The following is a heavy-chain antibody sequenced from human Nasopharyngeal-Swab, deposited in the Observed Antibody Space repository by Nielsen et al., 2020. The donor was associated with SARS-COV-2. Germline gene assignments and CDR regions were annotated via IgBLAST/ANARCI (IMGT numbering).Heavy chain of an antibody. CDR3: AKSMAYFQLSGTYNLDF. D-gene: IGHD2-21*01. J-gene: IGHJ4*02. CDR1: GFTFSSYG. CDR2: ISYEGSIR. V-gene: IGHV3-30*18. Sequence: GGSLSLSCAASGFTFSSYGMHWVRQAPGKGLEWVAFISYEGSIRNYIDSVKGRFTVSRDSSKNTVYLQMNSLRPDDTAVYFCAKSMAYFQLSGTYNLDFWGQGTLVTVSS.